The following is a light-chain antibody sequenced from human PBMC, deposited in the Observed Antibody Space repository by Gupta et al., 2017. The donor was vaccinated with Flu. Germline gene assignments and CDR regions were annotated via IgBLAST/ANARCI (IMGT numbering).Light chain of an antibody. Sequence: ITCSGSRADIGTNYVSWYRRRPGAAPRLLIYDNDKRHSGIPDRFSASQSGTSASLTVTGLQAGDEADYWCGTWDSGLNIWVFGGGTTLTVL. J-gene: IGLJ3*02. CDR3: GTWDSGLNIWV. CDR2: DND. V-gene: IGLV1-51*01. CDR1: RADIGTNY.